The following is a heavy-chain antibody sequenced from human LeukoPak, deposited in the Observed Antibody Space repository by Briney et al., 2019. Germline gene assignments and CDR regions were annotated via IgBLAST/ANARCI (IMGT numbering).Heavy chain of an antibody. Sequence: GGSLRLSCAASGFTFSSYWMHWVRQAPGKGLVWVSLIYSGGSTYYADSVRGRFTISRDNSKNTLCLQMNSLRAEDTAVYYCATTRYDAFDIWGQGTMVTVSS. CDR1: GFTFSSYW. CDR3: ATTRYDAFDI. D-gene: IGHD4-17*01. J-gene: IGHJ3*02. CDR2: IYSGGST. V-gene: IGHV3-53*01.